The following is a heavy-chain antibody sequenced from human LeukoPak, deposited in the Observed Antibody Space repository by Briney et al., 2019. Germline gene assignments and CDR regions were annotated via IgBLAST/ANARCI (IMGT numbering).Heavy chain of an antibody. V-gene: IGHV1-3*01. J-gene: IGHJ5*02. Sequence: ASVKVSCKASGYTFTSYAMHWVRQAPGQRLEWMGWINAGNGNTKYSQKFQGRVTITRDTSASTAYMELSSLRSEDTAVYYCARDRGGDSSNYQDWFDPWGQGTLVTVSS. CDR2: INAGNGNT. CDR1: GYTFTSYA. CDR3: ARDRGGDSSNYQDWFDP. D-gene: IGHD4-11*01.